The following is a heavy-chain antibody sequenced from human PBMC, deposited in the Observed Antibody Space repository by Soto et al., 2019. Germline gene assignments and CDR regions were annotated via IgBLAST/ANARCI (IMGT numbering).Heavy chain of an antibody. CDR3: ARDFYGGFSYGPRDS. CDR1: GFAFWGDW. D-gene: IGHD2-15*01. V-gene: IGHV3-7*01. J-gene: IGHJ4*02. CDR2: IKQDGSKA. Sequence: EVQLVESGGGLVQPGGSLRLSCVASGFAFWGDWMSWVRQAPGKGLEWVANIKQDGSKAQYLESVRGRFTISRDNSKSSVYLQMNSLRAEDTALYYCARDFYGGFSYGPRDSWGQGTLVTVSS.